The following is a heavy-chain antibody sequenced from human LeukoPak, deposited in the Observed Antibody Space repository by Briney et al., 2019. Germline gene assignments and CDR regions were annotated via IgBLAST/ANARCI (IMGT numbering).Heavy chain of an antibody. CDR1: GYTFTSYG. CDR3: ARDPRGSWYLGERFDP. V-gene: IGHV1-18*04. J-gene: IGHJ5*02. Sequence: EASVKVSCKASGYTFTSYGISWVRQAPGQGLEWMGWISAYNGNTNYAQKLQGRVTMTTDTSTSTAYMELRSLRSDDTAVYYCARDPRGSWYLGERFDPWGQGTLVTVSS. D-gene: IGHD6-13*01. CDR2: ISAYNGNT.